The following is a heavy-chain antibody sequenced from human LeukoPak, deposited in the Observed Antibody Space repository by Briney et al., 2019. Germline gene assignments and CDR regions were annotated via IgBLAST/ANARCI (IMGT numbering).Heavy chain of an antibody. CDR1: GYRFTSYW. J-gene: IGHJ4*02. Sequence: GESLKISCKGSGYRFTSYWIGWVRPMPGKGLEWMGIIYPGDSDTRYSPSFQGQVTISADKSISTAYLQWSSLKASDTAMYYCARRLCGGSCYSAHFDYWGQGTLVTVSS. CDR3: ARRLCGGSCYSAHFDY. D-gene: IGHD2-15*01. CDR2: IYPGDSDT. V-gene: IGHV5-51*01.